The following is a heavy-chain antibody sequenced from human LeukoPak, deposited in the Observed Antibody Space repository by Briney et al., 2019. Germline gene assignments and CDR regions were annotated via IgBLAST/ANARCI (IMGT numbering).Heavy chain of an antibody. D-gene: IGHD3-3*01. J-gene: IGHJ4*02. Sequence: GGSLRLSCAASGFTFSSYGMHWVRQAPGKGLEWVSSISSSSSYIYYADSVKGRFTISRDNAKNSLYLQMNSLRAEDTAVYYCASYAFWSGRDYWGQGTLVTVSS. V-gene: IGHV3-21*01. CDR3: ASYAFWSGRDY. CDR1: GFTFSSYG. CDR2: ISSSSSYI.